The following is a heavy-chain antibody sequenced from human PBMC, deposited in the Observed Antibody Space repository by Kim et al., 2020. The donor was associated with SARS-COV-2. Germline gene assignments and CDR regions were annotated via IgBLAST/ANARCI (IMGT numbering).Heavy chain of an antibody. J-gene: IGHJ4*02. V-gene: IGHV3-48*03. CDR2: TI. Sequence: TIYYADSVKGRFTISRDNAKNTLYLQMNGLRAEDTAVYYCAAQGSYGEDYWGQGTLVTVSS. CDR3: AAQGSYGEDY. D-gene: IGHD1-26*01.